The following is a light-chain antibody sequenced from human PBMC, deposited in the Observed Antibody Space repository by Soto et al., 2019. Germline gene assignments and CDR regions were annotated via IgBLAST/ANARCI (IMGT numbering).Light chain of an antibody. CDR1: QTLSSSF. Sequence: EIVLTQSPGTLSLSPGERATLSCRTSQTLSSSFLAWYQQTPGQAPRLLMSGTSTRATGIPDRFSGSGSGTDFTLTISRLEPEDFAVYYCQQYGSSPWPFGQGTKVDIK. CDR2: GTS. J-gene: IGKJ1*01. CDR3: QQYGSSPWP. V-gene: IGKV3-20*01.